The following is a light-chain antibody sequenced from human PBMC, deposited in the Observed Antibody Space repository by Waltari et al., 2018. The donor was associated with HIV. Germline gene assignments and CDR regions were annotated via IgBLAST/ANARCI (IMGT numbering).Light chain of an antibody. Sequence: DIVMTQSPDSLAVSLGERATINCKSSQSVFYSSNNKNYLAWYQRKPGQPPKLLIYWASTRESRVPDRRRGSGSGTASSHTINSLQAEDVAVYYCKQYYSRPPTIGQRTKLEIK. CDR2: WAS. CDR1: QSVFYSSNNKNY. CDR3: KQYYSRPPT. V-gene: IGKV4-1*01. J-gene: IGKJ2*01.